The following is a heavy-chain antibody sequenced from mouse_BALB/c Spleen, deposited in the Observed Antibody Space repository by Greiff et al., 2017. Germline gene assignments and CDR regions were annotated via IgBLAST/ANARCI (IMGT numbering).Heavy chain of an antibody. V-gene: IGHV5-12-1*01. CDR1: GFAFSSYD. J-gene: IGHJ3*01. CDR2: ISSGGGST. D-gene: IGHD3-1*01. Sequence: EVKLVESGGGLVKPGGSLKLSCAASGFAFSSYDMSWVRQTPEKRLEWVAYISSGGGSTYYPDTVKGRFTISRDNAKNTLYLQMSSLKSEDTAMYYCARQLRQLGPLAYWGQGTLVTVSA. CDR3: ARQLRQLGPLAY.